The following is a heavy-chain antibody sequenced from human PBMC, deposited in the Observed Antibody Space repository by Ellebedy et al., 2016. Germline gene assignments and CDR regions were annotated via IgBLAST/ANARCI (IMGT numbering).Heavy chain of an antibody. Sequence: SVKVSCXASGGTFSSYAISWVRQAPGQGLEWMGRIIPILGIANYAQKFQGRVTITADKSTSTAYMELSSLRSEDTAVYYCVFRVVQVATIKWDAFDIWGRGTMVTVSS. J-gene: IGHJ3*02. D-gene: IGHD5-12*01. CDR3: VFRVVQVATIKWDAFDI. V-gene: IGHV1-69*04. CDR1: GGTFSSYA. CDR2: IIPILGIA.